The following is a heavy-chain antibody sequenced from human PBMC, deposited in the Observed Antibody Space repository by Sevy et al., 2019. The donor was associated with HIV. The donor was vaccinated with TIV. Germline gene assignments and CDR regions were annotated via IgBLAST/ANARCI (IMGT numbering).Heavy chain of an antibody. D-gene: IGHD7-27*01. CDR2: IHYSGNT. V-gene: IGHV4-38-2*01. CDR1: GYSTSSSYW. CDR3: ASHDWGRQDY. J-gene: IGHJ4*02. Sequence: SETLSLTCVVSGYSTSSSYWWDWFRRPPGKGLEWIGAIHYSGNTQYTPSLKSRVTVSADTSKNQFSLRLTSMTAADTAVYYCASHDWGRQDYWGQGTLVTVSS.